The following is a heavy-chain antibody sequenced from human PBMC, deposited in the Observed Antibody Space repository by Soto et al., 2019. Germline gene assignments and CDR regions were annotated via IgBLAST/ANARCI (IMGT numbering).Heavy chain of an antibody. D-gene: IGHD2-2*01. J-gene: IGHJ5*02. V-gene: IGHV3-23*01. CDR1: GFTFSSYA. CDR3: AKYPIVVVPAAIHWFDP. Sequence: GGSLRLSCAASGFTFSSYAMSWVRQAPGKGLEWVSAISGSGCSTYYGDSVKGRFTISRDNSKNTLYLQMNSLRAEDTAVYYCAKYPIVVVPAAIHWFDPWGQGTLVTVSS. CDR2: ISGSGCST.